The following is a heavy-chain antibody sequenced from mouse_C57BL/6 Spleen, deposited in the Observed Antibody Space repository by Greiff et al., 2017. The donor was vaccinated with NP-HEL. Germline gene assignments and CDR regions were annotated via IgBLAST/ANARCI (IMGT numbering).Heavy chain of an antibody. J-gene: IGHJ3*01. D-gene: IGHD1-1*01. Sequence: EVQLVESGGGLVKPGGSLKLSCAASGFTFSSYAMSWVRQTPEKRLEWVATISDGGSYTYYPDNVKGRFTISRDNAKNNLYLQMSHLKSEDTAMYYCARDEATRFAYWGQGTLVTVSA. CDR1: GFTFSSYA. V-gene: IGHV5-4*01. CDR2: ISDGGSYT. CDR3: ARDEATRFAY.